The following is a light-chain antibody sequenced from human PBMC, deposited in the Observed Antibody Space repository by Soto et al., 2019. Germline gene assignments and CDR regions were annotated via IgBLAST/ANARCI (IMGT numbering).Light chain of an antibody. CDR1: SSNIGAGFD. CDR2: AND. J-gene: IGLJ2*01. CDR3: QSYDNSLLAYV. V-gene: IGLV1-40*01. Sequence: QPVLTQPPSVSGAPGQRLTISCAGTSSNIGAGFDVHWYQQLPGTAPKLLIYANDDRPSGVPDRFSGSTSGTSASLAITGLQAEDVADYYCQSYDNSLLAYVFGGGTQLTVL.